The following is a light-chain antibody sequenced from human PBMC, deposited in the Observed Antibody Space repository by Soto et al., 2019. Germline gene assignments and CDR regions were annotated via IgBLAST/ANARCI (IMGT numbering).Light chain of an antibody. CDR3: SSFTTSRAYV. CDR1: SSDVGGYNY. CDR2: EVS. V-gene: IGLV2-14*01. J-gene: IGLJ1*01. Sequence: QSVLTQPASVSGSPGQSITISCTGTSSDVGGYNYVSWYQQHPGKAPKLMIYEVSNRPSGGSNRFSGSKSGNTASLTISGLQAEDEADYYCSSFTTSRAYVFGIGTKVTVL.